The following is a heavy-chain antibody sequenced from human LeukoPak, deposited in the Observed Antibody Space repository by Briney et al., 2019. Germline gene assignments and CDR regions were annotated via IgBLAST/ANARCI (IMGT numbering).Heavy chain of an antibody. CDR1: GGPISSGDYY. Sequence: SSETLSLTCTVSGGPISSGDYYLSWIRQPPGKGLEWIGYIYYSGSTYYNPSLKSRVTISVDTSKNQFSPKLSSVTAADTAVYYCARGPDTAMVHFDYWGQGTLVTVSS. CDR3: ARGPDTAMVHFDY. V-gene: IGHV4-30-4*08. D-gene: IGHD5-18*01. CDR2: IYYSGST. J-gene: IGHJ4*02.